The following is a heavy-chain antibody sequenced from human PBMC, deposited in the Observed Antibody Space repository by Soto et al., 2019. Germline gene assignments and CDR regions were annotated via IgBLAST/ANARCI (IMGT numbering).Heavy chain of an antibody. D-gene: IGHD4-17*01. CDR3: ARLIGVGDYTGHFGAYFDY. V-gene: IGHV4-59*08. J-gene: IGHJ4*02. Sequence: SETLSLTCTVSGGSTSSYYWSWIRQPPGKGLEWIGYIYYSGSTNYNPSLKSRVTISVATSKNQFSLKLSSVTAADTAVYYCARLIGVGDYTGHFGAYFDYWGQGTLVTVSS. CDR1: GGSTSSYY. CDR2: IYYSGST.